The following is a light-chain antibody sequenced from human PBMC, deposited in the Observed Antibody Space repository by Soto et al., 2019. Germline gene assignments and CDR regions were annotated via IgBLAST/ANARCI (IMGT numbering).Light chain of an antibody. CDR3: QQYNSGLWT. J-gene: IGKJ1*01. V-gene: IGKV3-15*01. CDR1: QSVSSK. Sequence: EIVMTQSPATLSVSPGEGATLSCRASQSVSSKLAWYQQKPGQAPRLLIYGASTRATGIPARFSGSGSGTEFTLSISSLQSEDSAVYYCQQYNSGLWTFGQGTKGEIK. CDR2: GAS.